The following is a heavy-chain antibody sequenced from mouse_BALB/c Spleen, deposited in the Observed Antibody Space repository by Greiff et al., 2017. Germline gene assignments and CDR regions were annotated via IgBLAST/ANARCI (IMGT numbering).Heavy chain of an antibody. J-gene: IGHJ4*01. V-gene: IGHV5-12-2*01. CDR2: ISNGGGST. Sequence: EVNVVESGGGLVQPGGSLKLSCAASGFTFSSYTMSWVRQTPEKRLEWVAYISNGGGSTYYPDTVKGRFTISRDNAKNTLYLQMSSLKSEDTAMYYCARHGYDDAMDYWGQGTSVTVSS. CDR1: GFTFSSYT. CDR3: ARHGYDDAMDY. D-gene: IGHD2-2*01.